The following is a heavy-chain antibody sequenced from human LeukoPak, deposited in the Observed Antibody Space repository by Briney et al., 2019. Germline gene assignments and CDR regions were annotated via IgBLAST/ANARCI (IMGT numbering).Heavy chain of an antibody. V-gene: IGHV3-23*01. J-gene: IGHJ4*02. D-gene: IGHD6-13*01. CDR1: GFTFSSYA. Sequence: GGSLRLSCAASGFTFSSYAMSWVRQAPGKGLEWVSAISGSGGSTYYADSVKGRFTISRDNSKNTLYLQMNSLRAEDTAVYYWAKVRGSSWYYSDWGQGTLVTVSS. CDR2: ISGSGGST. CDR3: AKVRGSSWYYSD.